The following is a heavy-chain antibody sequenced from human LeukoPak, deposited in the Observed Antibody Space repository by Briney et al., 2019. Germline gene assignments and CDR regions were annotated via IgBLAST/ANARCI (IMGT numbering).Heavy chain of an antibody. V-gene: IGHV4-34*01. CDR1: GGSLSFYY. D-gene: IGHD3-10*01. CDR2: ISQNGDS. CDR3: ARSLGWFGSPSGLEFDP. J-gene: IGHJ5*02. Sequence: PSETLSLTCGVSGGSLSFYYWSWIRQSPGKGLEWIAEISQNGDSNYNMSLKSRVTISLDKSKNQVSLKLNSVTAADTAVYYCARSLGWFGSPSGLEFDPWGQGTLVTVSS.